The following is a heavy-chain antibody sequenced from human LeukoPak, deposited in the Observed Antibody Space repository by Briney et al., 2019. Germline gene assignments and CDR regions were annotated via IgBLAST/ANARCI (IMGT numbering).Heavy chain of an antibody. V-gene: IGHV3-23*01. J-gene: IGHJ4*02. CDR2: ISGSGGST. D-gene: IGHD6-19*01. CDR3: AKDFLFSEQWLVLVGDY. CDR1: GFTFSSYA. Sequence: GGSLRLFCAASGFTFSSYAMSWVRQAPGKGLEWVSAISGSGGSTYYADSVKGRFTISRDNSKNTLYLQMNSLRAEDTAVYYCAKDFLFSEQWLVLVGDYWGQGTLVTVSS.